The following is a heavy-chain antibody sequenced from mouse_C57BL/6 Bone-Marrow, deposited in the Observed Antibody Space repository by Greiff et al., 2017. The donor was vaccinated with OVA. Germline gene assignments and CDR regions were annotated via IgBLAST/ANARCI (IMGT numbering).Heavy chain of an antibody. Sequence: QVQLQQPGAELVKPGASVKMSCKASGYTFTSYWITWVTQRPGQGLAWIGDIYPGSGRTNYNEKFKSKATLTVDTSSSTAYMQLSSLTSEDSAVYYCARSGITTVEGDFAMDYWGQGTSVTVSS. V-gene: IGHV1-55*01. CDR3: ARSGITTVEGDFAMDY. D-gene: IGHD1-1*01. CDR2: IYPGSGRT. CDR1: GYTFTSYW. J-gene: IGHJ4*01.